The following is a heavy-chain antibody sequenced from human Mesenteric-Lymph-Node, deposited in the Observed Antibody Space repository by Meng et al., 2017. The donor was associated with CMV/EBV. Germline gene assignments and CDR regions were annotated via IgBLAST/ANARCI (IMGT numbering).Heavy chain of an antibody. V-gene: IGHV3-48*03. Sequence: GESLKISCAGSGFTFSSYEMNWVRQAPGKGLEWVSYISTSGNTMYYADSVKGRFTISRDNAKNSLSLQLNSLRAEDTAVYYCARCSGKYFDYWGQGTLVTVSS. D-gene: IGHD2-15*01. CDR2: ISTSGNTM. J-gene: IGHJ4*02. CDR3: ARCSGKYFDY. CDR1: GFTFSSYE.